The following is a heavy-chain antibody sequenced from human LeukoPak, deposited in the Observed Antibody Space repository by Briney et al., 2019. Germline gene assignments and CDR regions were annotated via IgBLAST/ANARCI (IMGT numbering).Heavy chain of an antibody. J-gene: IGHJ6*04. CDR3: AGGFPGGV. V-gene: IGHV3-48*01. Sequence: PGGSLRLSCAASGFSFSKYIMNWVRQAPGKGLEWVSYISSSSSTIFYADSVQGRFTISRDNAKNSLHLQMNSLRAEDTAVYYCAGGFPGGVWGKGTMVTVSS. CDR2: ISSSSSTI. CDR1: GFSFSKYI. D-gene: IGHD3-3*01.